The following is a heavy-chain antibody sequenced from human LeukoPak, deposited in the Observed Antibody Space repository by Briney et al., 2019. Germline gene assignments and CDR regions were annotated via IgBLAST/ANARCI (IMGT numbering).Heavy chain of an antibody. CDR3: AKGYGDYDTDY. D-gene: IGHD4-17*01. CDR2: ISWVGGST. CDR1: GFTFDDYT. J-gene: IGHJ4*02. Sequence: PGGSLRLSCAASGFTFDDYTMHWVRQAPGKGLEWVSLISWVGGSTYYADSVKGRFTISRDNSKNSLYLQMNSLRTEDTALYYCAKGYGDYDTDYWGQGTLVTVSS. V-gene: IGHV3-43*01.